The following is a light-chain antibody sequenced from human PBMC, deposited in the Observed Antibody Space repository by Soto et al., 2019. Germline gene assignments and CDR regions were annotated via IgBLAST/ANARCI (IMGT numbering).Light chain of an antibody. Sequence: EIVLTQSPATLSLSPGERATLSCRASQSVSSHLAWYQQKPGQAPRLLIYDASNRATGIPARFSGTGYGTDFTLTIRSLEPEDFAVYYWQQRSNWLELTFGGGTKVEIK. J-gene: IGKJ4*01. CDR3: QQRSNWLELT. CDR1: QSVSSH. V-gene: IGKV3-11*01. CDR2: DAS.